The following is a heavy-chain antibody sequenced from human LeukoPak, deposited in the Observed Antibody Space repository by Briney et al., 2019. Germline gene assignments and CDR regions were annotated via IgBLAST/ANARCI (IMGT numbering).Heavy chain of an antibody. Sequence: SETLSLTCTVSGVSISSSSYYWGWIRQPPGKGLEWIANIYYSGITYHNPSPKSRVTISVDTSNNQFSLKLSSVTAADTAVYYCARLGRPDGFDIWGQGTIVTVSS. CDR2: IYYSGIT. CDR1: GVSISSSSYY. V-gene: IGHV4-39*01. CDR3: ARLGRPDGFDI. J-gene: IGHJ3*02.